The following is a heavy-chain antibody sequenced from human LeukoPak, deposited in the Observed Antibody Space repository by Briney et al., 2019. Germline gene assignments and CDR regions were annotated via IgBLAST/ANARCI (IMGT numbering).Heavy chain of an antibody. D-gene: IGHD2-15*01. CDR3: ARESLGYCSGGSCRTFDY. CDR2: IYHSGST. J-gene: IGHJ4*02. V-gene: IGHV4-38-2*02. Sequence: PSETLSLTCTVSGYSISSGYYWGWIRQPPGKGLEWIGSIYHSGSTYYNPSLKSRVTISVDTSKNQFSLKLSSVTAADTAVYYCARESLGYCSGGSCRTFDYWGQGTLVTVSS. CDR1: GYSISSGYY.